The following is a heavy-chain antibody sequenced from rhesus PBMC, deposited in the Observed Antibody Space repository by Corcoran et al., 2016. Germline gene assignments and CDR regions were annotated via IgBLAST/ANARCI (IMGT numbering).Heavy chain of an antibody. CDR3: AKGTSGWYSGDAFDF. CDR1: GGYIRSSH. J-gene: IGHJ3*01. CDR2: IDSSGTT. V-gene: IGHV4S11*01. Sequence: QVQLQESGPGLVKPSETLSLTCAVSGGYIRSSHWSWIRQAPGQGLEWIGRIDSSGTTHYNPSRKSRVTLSVDTYKNRVYLNLSSVTAADTAVYYCAKGTSGWYSGDAFDFWGQGLRVTVSS. D-gene: IGHD6-31*01.